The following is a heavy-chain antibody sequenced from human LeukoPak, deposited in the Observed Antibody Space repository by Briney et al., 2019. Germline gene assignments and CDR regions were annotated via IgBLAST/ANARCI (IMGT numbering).Heavy chain of an antibody. J-gene: IGHJ5*02. Sequence: GGPLRLSCAASGLTFSSYGMHWVRQAPGKGLEWVAIISYDGSKKYYGDSVKGRFTISRDNSKNTLYLQMNSLRAEDTAVYYCAKAYYGSGSPLDWFDPWGQGTLVTVSS. CDR3: AKAYYGSGSPLDWFDP. CDR1: GLTFSSYG. D-gene: IGHD3-10*01. CDR2: ISYDGSKK. V-gene: IGHV3-30*18.